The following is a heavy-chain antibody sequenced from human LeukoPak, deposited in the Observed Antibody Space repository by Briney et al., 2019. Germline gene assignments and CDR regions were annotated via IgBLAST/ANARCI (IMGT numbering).Heavy chain of an antibody. CDR1: GFPFSSYS. V-gene: IGHV3-7*03. CDR2: IKPDGTTK. J-gene: IGHJ4*02. D-gene: IGHD6-6*01. Sequence: GGSLRLSCAASGFPFSSYSMTWVRQAPGKGLEWVANIKPDGTTKFYVDSVKGRFTISRDNALNSLYLQMNSLRAEDTAVYYCARSRVRYSSSSVCDYWGQGTLVTVSS. CDR3: ARSRVRYSSSSVCDY.